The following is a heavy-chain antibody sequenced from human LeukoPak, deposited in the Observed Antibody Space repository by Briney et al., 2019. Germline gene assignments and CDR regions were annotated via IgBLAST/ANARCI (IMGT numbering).Heavy chain of an antibody. CDR2: IYHSGST. V-gene: IGHV4-30-2*01. J-gene: IGHJ6*02. CDR3: ARRPGMDV. Sequence: PSETLSLTCAVSGGSISSGGYSWSWIRQPPGKGLEWIGYIYHSGSTYYNPSLKSRVTISVDTSKNQFSLKLSSVTAADTAVYYCARRPGMDVWGQGTTVTVSS. CDR1: GGSISSGGYS. D-gene: IGHD6-6*01.